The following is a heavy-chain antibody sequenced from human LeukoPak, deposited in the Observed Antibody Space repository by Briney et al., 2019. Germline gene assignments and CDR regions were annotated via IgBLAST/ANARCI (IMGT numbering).Heavy chain of an antibody. Sequence: ASVKVSCKVSGYTLIELSIHWVRQGPGKGLEWMAGFVLEDGERIYAQKFRGRVRVTEDTSTDTAYMELSSLRSEDTAVYYCATLDLPPSTAAVASWGQGTLVTVSS. CDR3: ATLDLPPSTAAVAS. CDR1: GYTLIELS. J-gene: IGHJ5*01. D-gene: IGHD6-13*01. V-gene: IGHV1-24*01. CDR2: FVLEDGER.